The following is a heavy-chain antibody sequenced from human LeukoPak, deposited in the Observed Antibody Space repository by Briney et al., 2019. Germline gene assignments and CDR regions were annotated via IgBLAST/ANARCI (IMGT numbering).Heavy chain of an antibody. CDR3: AGSPTAVFVFDY. V-gene: IGHV1-2*02. D-gene: IGHD2-21*01. J-gene: IGHJ4*02. CDR1: GYTFTSYD. CDR2: INPNSGGT. Sequence: GASVKVSCKASGYTFTSYDINWVRQATGQGLEWMGWINPNSGGTNYAQKFQGRVTMTRDTSISTAYMELSRLRSDDTAVYYCAGSPTAVFVFDYWGQGTLVTVSS.